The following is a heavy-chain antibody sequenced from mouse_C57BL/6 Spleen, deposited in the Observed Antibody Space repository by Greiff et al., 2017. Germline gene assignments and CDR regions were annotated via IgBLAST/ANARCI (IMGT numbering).Heavy chain of an antibody. V-gene: IGHV5-6*01. D-gene: IGHD4-1*01. CDR3: ARHDAGGDFEV. Sequence: EVQLVESGGDLVKPGGSLKLSCAASGFTFSSYGMSWVRQTPDKRLEWVATISSGGSYTYYPDSVKGRFTISRDNAKNTLYLQMSSLKSEDTAMCYCARHDAGGDFEVWGTGSTVTVSS. CDR2: ISSGGSYT. J-gene: IGHJ1*03. CDR1: GFTFSSYG.